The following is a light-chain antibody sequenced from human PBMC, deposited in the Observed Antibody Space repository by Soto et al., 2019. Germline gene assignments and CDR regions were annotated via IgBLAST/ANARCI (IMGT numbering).Light chain of an antibody. CDR3: QQYDSSPRA. J-gene: IGKJ1*01. Sequence: EIVLTQSPGTLSLSPGERATLSCRASQSVSSTYLAWYQQKPGQAPRLLIYGASSRATDIPERFSGSGSGTDFTITISRLEPEDFAVYYCQQYDSSPRAFGQGTKVEIK. CDR1: QSVSSTY. V-gene: IGKV3-20*01. CDR2: GAS.